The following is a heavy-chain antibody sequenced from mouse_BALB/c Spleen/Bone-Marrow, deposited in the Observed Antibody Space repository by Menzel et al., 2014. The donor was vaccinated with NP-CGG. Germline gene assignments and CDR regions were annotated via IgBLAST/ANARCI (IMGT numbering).Heavy chain of an antibody. J-gene: IGHJ3*01. CDR2: ISSGGSYT. Sequence: EVMLVESGGGLVKPGGSLKLSCAASGFTFSSYAMSWVRQTPEKGLEWVATISSGGSYTYYPDSVKGRFTISRDNAKNTLYLQMSSQRSEDTAMYYCARPHYYGSSWFAYWGQGTLVTVSA. D-gene: IGHD1-1*01. CDR1: GFTFSSYA. CDR3: ARPHYYGSSWFAY. V-gene: IGHV5-9-1*01.